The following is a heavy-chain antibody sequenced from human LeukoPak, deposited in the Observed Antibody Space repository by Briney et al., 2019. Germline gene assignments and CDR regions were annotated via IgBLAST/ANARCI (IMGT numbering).Heavy chain of an antibody. Sequence: ASVKVSCKTSGYTFTSYDISWVRQAPGQGLEWMGWISAYNGNTNYTQKLQGRVTMTTDTSTSTAYMELRSLRSDDTAVYYCATVDTALVTGYWGQGTLVTVSS. D-gene: IGHD5-18*01. CDR3: ATVDTALVTGY. J-gene: IGHJ4*02. CDR1: GYTFTSYD. V-gene: IGHV1-18*01. CDR2: ISAYNGNT.